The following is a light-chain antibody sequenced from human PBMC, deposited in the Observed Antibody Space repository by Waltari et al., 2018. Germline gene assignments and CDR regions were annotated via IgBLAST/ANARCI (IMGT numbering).Light chain of an antibody. V-gene: IGLV1-40*01. CDR3: QSYDSSLSGVV. CDR1: SSNLGATYD. Sequence: QSVLTQPPSVSGAPGQRVTISCTGSSSNLGATYDVHWYQQPPGTAPKLLIYGNINRPSGVPDRFSGSKSGTSASLAITGLQAEDEAEYYCQSYDSSLSGVVFGGGTKLTVL. CDR2: GNI. J-gene: IGLJ2*01.